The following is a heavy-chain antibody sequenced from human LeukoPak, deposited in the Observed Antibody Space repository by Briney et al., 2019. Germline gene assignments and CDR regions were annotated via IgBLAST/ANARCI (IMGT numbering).Heavy chain of an antibody. D-gene: IGHD3-3*01. CDR2: INHSGST. J-gene: IGHJ4*02. Sequence: PSETLSLTCAVYGGSFSGYYWSWIRQPPGKGLEWIGEINHSGSTNYNPSLKSRVTISVDTSKNQFSLKLSSVTAADTAVYYCARLAGSTIFGLKDWGQGTLVTVSS. V-gene: IGHV4-34*01. CDR3: ARLAGSTIFGLKD. CDR1: GGSFSGYY.